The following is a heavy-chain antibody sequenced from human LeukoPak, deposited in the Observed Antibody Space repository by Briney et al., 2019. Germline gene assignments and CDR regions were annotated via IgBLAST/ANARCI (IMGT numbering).Heavy chain of an antibody. V-gene: IGHV4-39*01. CDR2: IYYSGST. D-gene: IGHD5-24*01. J-gene: IGHJ4*02. Sequence: SETLSLTCTVSGGSISSSSYFWGWIRKPPGKGLEWIGSIYYSGSTYYNPSLKSRVTISVDTSKNQFSLKLSSVSAAESAALYCARHEMATINVDYGGQGTLVTVSS. CDR1: GGSISSSSYF. CDR3: ARHEMATINVDY.